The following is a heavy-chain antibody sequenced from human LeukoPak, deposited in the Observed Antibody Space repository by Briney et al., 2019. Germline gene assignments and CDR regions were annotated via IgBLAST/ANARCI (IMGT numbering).Heavy chain of an antibody. CDR1: GYSLSSGYY. CDR2: IYHSGSS. J-gene: IGHJ6*04. D-gene: IGHD3-9*01. Sequence: SETLSLTCAVSGYSLSSGYYSGWIRQPPGKGLEWIGSIYHSGSSYYNPSLKSRVTISVDTSKNQFSLKLSSVTAADTAVDYCARAYDILTGYRRDYYGMDVWGKGTTVTVSS. V-gene: IGHV4-38-2*01. CDR3: ARAYDILTGYRRDYYGMDV.